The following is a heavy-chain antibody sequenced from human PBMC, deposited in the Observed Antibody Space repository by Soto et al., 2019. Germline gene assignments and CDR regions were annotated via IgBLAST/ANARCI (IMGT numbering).Heavy chain of an antibody. J-gene: IGHJ6*02. Sequence: QVQLVQSGAEVKKPGSSVKVSCKASGGTFSSYTISWVRQAPGQGLEWMGRIIPILGIANYAQKFQGRVTITADKSTSTAYMELSSLRSEDTAVYYCAGGIAAAGIFSYYGMDVWGQGTTVTVSS. CDR2: IIPILGIA. CDR1: GGTFSSYT. V-gene: IGHV1-69*02. D-gene: IGHD6-13*01. CDR3: AGGIAAAGIFSYYGMDV.